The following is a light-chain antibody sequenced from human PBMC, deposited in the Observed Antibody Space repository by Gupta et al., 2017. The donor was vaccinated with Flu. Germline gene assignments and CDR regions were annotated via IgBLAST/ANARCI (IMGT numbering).Light chain of an antibody. V-gene: IGLV2-14*01. CDR2: EVN. J-gene: IGLJ2*01. CDR1: SRDIGASNF. Sequence: QSALTQPASVSGSPGPSITISCTGTSRDIGASNFVSWYQQHPGKAPKLVIFEVNNRPSGVSHRFSGSKSGNAASLIISGLQAEDEADYYCSSYAADTTPWLFGGGTKLTVL. CDR3: SSYAADTTPWL.